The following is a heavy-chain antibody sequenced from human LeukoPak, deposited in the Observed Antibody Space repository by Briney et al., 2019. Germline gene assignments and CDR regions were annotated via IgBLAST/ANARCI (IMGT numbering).Heavy chain of an antibody. CDR3: ATTSILTTVTTGDY. D-gene: IGHD4-17*01. CDR1: GFTFSSYA. Sequence: GGSLRLSCAASGFTFSSYAMSWVRQAPGKGLEWVSAISGSGGSTYYADPVKGRFTISRDNSKNTLYLQMNSLRAEDTAVYYCATTSILTTVTTGDYWGQGTLVTVSS. CDR2: ISGSGGST. J-gene: IGHJ4*02. V-gene: IGHV3-23*01.